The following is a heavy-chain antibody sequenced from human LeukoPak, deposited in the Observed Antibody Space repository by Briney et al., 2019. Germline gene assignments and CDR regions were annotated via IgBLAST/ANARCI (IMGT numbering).Heavy chain of an antibody. J-gene: IGHJ2*01. CDR2: ISASGGDT. V-gene: IGHV3-23*01. CDR3: AKKRRRSPNSDWYFDL. Sequence: GGSLRLSCAAPGFTFSNYAMSWVRQAPGKGLEWVSAISASGGDTYYADSVRGRFTISRDNSKNTLYLQMNSLRAEDTAVYYCAKKRRRSPNSDWYFDLWGRGTLVTVSS. D-gene: IGHD4-23*01. CDR1: GFTFSNYA.